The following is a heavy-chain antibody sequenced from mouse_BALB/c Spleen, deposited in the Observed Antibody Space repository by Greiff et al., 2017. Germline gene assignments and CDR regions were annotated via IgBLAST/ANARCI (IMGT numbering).Heavy chain of an antibody. Sequence: EVMLVESGGGLVKPGGSLKLSCAASGFTFSSYAMSWVRQTPEKRLEWVASISSGGSTYYPDSVKGRFTISRDNARNILYLQMSSLRSEDTAMYYCASTVVGSRYWYFDVWGAGTTVTVSS. J-gene: IGHJ1*01. D-gene: IGHD1-1*01. CDR3: ASTVVGSRYWYFDV. CDR2: ISSGGST. CDR1: GFTFSSYA. V-gene: IGHV5-6-5*01.